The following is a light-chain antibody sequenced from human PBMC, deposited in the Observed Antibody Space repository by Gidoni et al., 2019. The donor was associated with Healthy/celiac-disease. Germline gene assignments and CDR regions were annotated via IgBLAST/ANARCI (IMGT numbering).Light chain of an antibody. CDR2: GNS. CDR1: SPNIGAGYD. Sequence: QSVLTPPPSVSGAPGQRVTISCTGSSPNIGAGYDFHWYQQLPGTAPKLLIYGNSNRPSGVPDRFSGSKSGTSASLAITGLQAEDEADYYCQSYDSSLSGHVVFGGGTKLTVL. J-gene: IGLJ2*01. V-gene: IGLV1-40*01. CDR3: QSYDSSLSGHVV.